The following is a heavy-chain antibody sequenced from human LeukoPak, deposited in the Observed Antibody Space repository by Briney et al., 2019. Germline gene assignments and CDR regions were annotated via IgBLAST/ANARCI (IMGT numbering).Heavy chain of an antibody. CDR1: GFTFSSFE. J-gene: IGHJ4*02. Sequence: PGGSLRLSCAASGFTFSSFEMNWVRPAPGKGLEWVSYISSSGSTIYYADSVKGRFTISRDNAKNSLYLQMSSLRAEDTAVYYCARDRSYGSFNYWGQGTLVTVSS. V-gene: IGHV3-48*03. CDR3: ARDRSYGSFNY. CDR2: ISSSGSTI. D-gene: IGHD5-18*01.